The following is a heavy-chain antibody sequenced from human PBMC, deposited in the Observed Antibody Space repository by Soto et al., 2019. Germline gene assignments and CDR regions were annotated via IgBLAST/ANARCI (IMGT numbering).Heavy chain of an antibody. Sequence: ASVEVSCKASGYTFPSYGFSWVRQAPGQGLEWMGWISAYNGNTNYAQKLQGRVPLTTDTSTSTAYMEVRSLTSEHPAVYYCARERYDSLGPPVYWGQGPLVTVSS. CDR3: ARERYDSLGPPVY. CDR1: GYTFPSYG. V-gene: IGHV1-18*04. D-gene: IGHD3-22*01. CDR2: ISAYNGNT. J-gene: IGHJ4*02.